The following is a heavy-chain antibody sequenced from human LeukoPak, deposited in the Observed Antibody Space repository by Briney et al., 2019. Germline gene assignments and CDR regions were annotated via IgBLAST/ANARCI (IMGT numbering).Heavy chain of an antibody. CDR3: TTSGNPSLTDI. CDR2: IKKKNEGGAT. Sequence: GGSLRLSCVASGFTFDNAWINWVRQAPGKGLAWVGRIKKKNEGGATEYAAPVKGRFTISRDDSSYILYLQMNSLKTEDTAMYFCTTSGNPSLTDIWGQGTMVTVSS. V-gene: IGHV3-15*07. D-gene: IGHD1-26*01. CDR1: GFTFDNAW. J-gene: IGHJ3*02.